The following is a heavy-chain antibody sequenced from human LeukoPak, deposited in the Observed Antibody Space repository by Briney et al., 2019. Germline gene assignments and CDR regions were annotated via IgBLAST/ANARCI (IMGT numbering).Heavy chain of an antibody. J-gene: IGHJ5*01. CDR1: GFTFRAYA. V-gene: IGHV3-30*04. D-gene: IGHD3-16*01. Sequence: PGRSLRLSCAASGFTFRAYAMHWVRQAPGKGLEWLAVITTSGGNKYYADSVKGRFTISRENSKNTLYLQMNSLRPEDTAVYYCATGGYIWGSSLNWFDSWGQGTLVTVSS. CDR3: ATGGYIWGSSLNWFDS. CDR2: ITTSGGNK.